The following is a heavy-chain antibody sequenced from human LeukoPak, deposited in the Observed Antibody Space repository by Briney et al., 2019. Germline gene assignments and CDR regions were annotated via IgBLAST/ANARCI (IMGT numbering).Heavy chain of an antibody. CDR2: IYYTGST. D-gene: IGHD3-22*01. J-gene: IGHJ4*02. V-gene: IGHV4-59*01. CDR3: ARDANLYYYDSSGYYWSYFDY. Sequence: SETLSLTCTVSGGSISSYYWSWIRQPPGEGLEWIGYIYYTGSTNYNPSLKSRVTISVDTSKNQFSLKLSSVTAADTAVYYCARDANLYYYDSSGYYWSYFDYWGQGTLVTVSS. CDR1: GGSISSYY.